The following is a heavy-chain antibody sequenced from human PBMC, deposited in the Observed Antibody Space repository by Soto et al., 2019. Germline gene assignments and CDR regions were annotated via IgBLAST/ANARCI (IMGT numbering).Heavy chain of an antibody. CDR3: TRDSGCGGDCYENYFDY. D-gene: IGHD2-21*02. J-gene: IGHJ4*02. CDR1: GFTFADYA. V-gene: IGHV3-49*03. Sequence: EVQLVESGGGFVQPGRSLRLSCTASGFTFADYAMSWFRQAPGKGLEWVGFIRSKGYGGTTDHAASVKGRFTISRDDSKSIAYLQMNSLNPEDTAVYYCTRDSGCGGDCYENYFDYWGQGTLVTVSS. CDR2: IRSKGYGGTT.